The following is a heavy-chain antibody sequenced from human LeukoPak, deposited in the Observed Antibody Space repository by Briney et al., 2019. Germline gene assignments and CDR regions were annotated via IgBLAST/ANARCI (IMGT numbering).Heavy chain of an antibody. J-gene: IGHJ6*03. CDR3: ARGRREFDWLSLYYCYYMDV. Sequence: ASVKVSCKASGYTFTSYDINWVRQATGQGLEWMGWMNPNSGNTGYAQKFQGRVTMTRNTSISTAYMELSSLRSEDTAVYYCARGRREFDWLSLYYCYYMDVWGKGTTVTISS. D-gene: IGHD3-9*01. CDR1: GYTFTSYD. V-gene: IGHV1-8*02. CDR2: MNPNSGNT.